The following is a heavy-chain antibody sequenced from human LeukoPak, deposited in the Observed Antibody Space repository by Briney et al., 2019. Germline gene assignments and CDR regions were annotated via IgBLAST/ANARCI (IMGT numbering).Heavy chain of an antibody. J-gene: IGHJ3*02. V-gene: IGHV3-11*01. CDR3: ARPMTTVTTGGAFDI. Sequence: GGSLRLSCAASGFTFSDYHMSWIRQAPGKGLEWVSYISSSGSTIYYADSVKGRFTISRDNAKNSLYLQMNSLRAEDTAVYYCARPMTTVTTGGAFDIWGQGTMVTVSS. CDR2: ISSSGSTI. CDR1: GFTFSDYH. D-gene: IGHD4-11*01.